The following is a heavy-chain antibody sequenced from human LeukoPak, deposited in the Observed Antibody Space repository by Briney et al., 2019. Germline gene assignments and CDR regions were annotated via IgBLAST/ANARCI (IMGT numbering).Heavy chain of an antibody. CDR3: AKDKERYSHGGNYFDY. D-gene: IGHD5-18*01. CDR1: GFTFSSYA. Sequence: PGGSLRLSCAASGFTFSSYAMSWVRQAPGKGLEWVSAISGSGGSTYYADSVKGRFTISRDNSKNTLYLQMNSLRAEDTAVYYCAKDKERYSHGGNYFDYWGQGTLVTVSS. CDR2: ISGSGGST. V-gene: IGHV3-23*01. J-gene: IGHJ4*02.